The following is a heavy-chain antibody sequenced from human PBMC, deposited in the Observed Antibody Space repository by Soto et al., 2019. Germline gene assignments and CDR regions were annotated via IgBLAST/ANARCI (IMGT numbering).Heavy chain of an antibody. J-gene: IGHJ4*02. D-gene: IGHD6-25*01. CDR3: AREMWTRSGPQNFFDY. CDR1: GYSFTTYG. Sequence: ASVKVSCKASGYSFTTYGFCWVRQVPGQGLEWMGYISPSSGYTTYAPNLQDRVIMTTDSSTTTVYMELRSLRSDDTAVCYCAREMWTRSGPQNFFDYWGQGALVTVSS. CDR2: ISPSSGYT. V-gene: IGHV1-18*01.